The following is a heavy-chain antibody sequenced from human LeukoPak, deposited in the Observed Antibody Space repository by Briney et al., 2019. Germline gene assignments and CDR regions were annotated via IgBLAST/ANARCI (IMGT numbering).Heavy chain of an antibody. V-gene: IGHV1-18*04. Sequence: ASVKVSCKASGYTFTDYYMHWVRQAPGQGLEWMGWISAYNGNTNYAQKLQGRVTMTTDTSTSTAYMELRSLRSDDTAVYYCARDIPYYYDSSGYYVPFDYWGQGTLVTVSS. CDR3: ARDIPYYYDSSGYYVPFDY. D-gene: IGHD3-22*01. CDR1: GYTFTDYY. CDR2: ISAYNGNT. J-gene: IGHJ4*02.